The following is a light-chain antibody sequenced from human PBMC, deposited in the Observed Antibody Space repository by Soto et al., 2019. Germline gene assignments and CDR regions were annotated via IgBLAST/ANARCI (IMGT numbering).Light chain of an antibody. CDR3: SSYTSNTTPV. V-gene: IGLV2-14*01. CDR2: DVS. Sequence: QSALTQPASVSGSPGQSIAISCTGTTSDVGGYNYVSWYQQHPGKAPKLMIYDVSNRPSGVSNRFSGSKSGNTASLTISGLRAEDEADYYCSSYTSNTTPVFGGGTKLTVL. CDR1: TSDVGGYNY. J-gene: IGLJ3*02.